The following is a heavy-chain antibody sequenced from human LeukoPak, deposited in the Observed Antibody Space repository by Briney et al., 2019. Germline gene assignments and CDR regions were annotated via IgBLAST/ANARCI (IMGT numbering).Heavy chain of an antibody. J-gene: IGHJ4*02. Sequence: PSETLSLTCTVSGGSISSYYWSWIRQPPGKGLEWIGYIYYSGSTNYNPSLKSRVTISVDTSKNQFSLKLSSVTAADTAVYYCARVYSSSWYWALDYWGQGTLVTVSS. CDR2: IYYSGST. CDR3: ARVYSSSWYWALDY. CDR1: GGSISSYY. V-gene: IGHV4-59*01. D-gene: IGHD6-13*01.